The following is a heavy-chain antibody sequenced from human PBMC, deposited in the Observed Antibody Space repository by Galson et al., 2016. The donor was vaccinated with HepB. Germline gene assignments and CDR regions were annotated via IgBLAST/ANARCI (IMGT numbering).Heavy chain of an antibody. Sequence: SLRLSCAASGFTFSSHAMSWVRQAPGKGLEWVSDISGSGDSTYYADSVKGRFPISRDNSKNTVDLQMNSLRAEDTAVYYCAKDGSDRSGWHSAVFNWFDPWGRGTLVTVSS. CDR3: AKDGSDRSGWHSAVFNWFDP. CDR2: ISGSGDST. J-gene: IGHJ5*02. V-gene: IGHV3-23*01. CDR1: GFTFSSHA. D-gene: IGHD6-19*01.